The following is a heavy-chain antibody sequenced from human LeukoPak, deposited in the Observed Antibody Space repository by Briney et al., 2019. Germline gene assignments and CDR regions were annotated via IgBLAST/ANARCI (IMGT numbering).Heavy chain of an antibody. Sequence: ASVKVSCKASGYTFTSYDINWVRQATGQGLEWMGWMNPNSGNTGYAQKFQGRVTITRNTSISTAYMELSSLRSEDTAVYYCARGSLRFLEWQAYDAFDIWGQGTMVTVSS. J-gene: IGHJ3*02. CDR3: ARGSLRFLEWQAYDAFDI. CDR1: GYTFTSYD. V-gene: IGHV1-8*03. D-gene: IGHD3-3*01. CDR2: MNPNSGNT.